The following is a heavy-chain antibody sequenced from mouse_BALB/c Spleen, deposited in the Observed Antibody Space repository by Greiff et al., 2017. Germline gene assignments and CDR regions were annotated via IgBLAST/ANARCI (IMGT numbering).Heavy chain of an antibody. D-gene: IGHD1-1*01. CDR1: GYTFTSYW. CDR2: IYPSDSYT. Sequence: VQLQQPGAELVRPGASVKLSCKASGYTFTSYWINWVKQRPGQGLEWIGNIYPSDSYTNYNQKFKDKATLTVEKSSSTAYMQLSSPTSEDSAVYYWTRKGDYYDYWGQGTTLTVSS. J-gene: IGHJ2*01. CDR3: TRKGDYYDY. V-gene: IGHV1-69*02.